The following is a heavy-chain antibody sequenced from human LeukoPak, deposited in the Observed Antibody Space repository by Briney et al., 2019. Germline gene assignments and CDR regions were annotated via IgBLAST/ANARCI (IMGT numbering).Heavy chain of an antibody. D-gene: IGHD3-9*01. CDR1: GGTFSSYA. V-gene: IGHV1-69*06. CDR2: IIPIFGTA. CDR3: ARLGENGLLTGYFYP. Sequence: ASVKVSCKASGGTFSSYAISWVRQAPGQGLEWMGGIIPIFGTANYAQKFQGRVTITADKSTSTAYMDLDRLRSDDTAVYYCARLGENGLLTGYFYPWGQGTLVTVSS. J-gene: IGHJ5*02.